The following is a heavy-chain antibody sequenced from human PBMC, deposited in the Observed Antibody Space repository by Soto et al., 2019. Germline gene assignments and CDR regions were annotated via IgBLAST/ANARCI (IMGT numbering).Heavy chain of an antibody. CDR2: IKQDGSEK. J-gene: IGHJ4*02. CDR1: GFTFSSYW. V-gene: IGHV3-7*01. CDR3: ARVRTPFKYYFDY. Sequence: EVQLVESGGGLVQPGGSLRLSCAASGFTFSSYWMSWVRQAPGKGLEWVANIKQDGSEKYYVDSVRGRFTISRDNAKNSLYLQMNSLISEDAAVYYCARVRTPFKYYFDYWGQGTVVTVSS.